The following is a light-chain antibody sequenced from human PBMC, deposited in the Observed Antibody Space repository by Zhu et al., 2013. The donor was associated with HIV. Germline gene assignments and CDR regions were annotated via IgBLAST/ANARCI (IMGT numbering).Light chain of an antibody. CDR2: GAS. CDR3: QQDGGSWT. Sequence: EIVLTQSPGTLSLSPGERATLSCRASQSISRSYLAWYQQKPGQAPRLLIYGASSRATGIPDRFSGGGSGTDFTLTISRLEPEDSAVYYCQQDGGSWTFGQGTKVEIK. V-gene: IGKV3-20*01. J-gene: IGKJ1*01. CDR1: QSISRSY.